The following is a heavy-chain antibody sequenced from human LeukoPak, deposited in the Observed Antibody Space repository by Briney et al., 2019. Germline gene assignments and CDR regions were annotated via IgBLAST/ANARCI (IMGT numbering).Heavy chain of an antibody. Sequence: ASVKVSCKASGYSFTSYAYNWVRQAPGQGLEWMGWISAYDGGTKYAQDLQGRVTMTTDTSTRTAYMELMRLTSDDTAVYYCARDPLTSTWSPYYFTLDVRGQGTTVSVSS. D-gene: IGHD6-13*01. V-gene: IGHV1-18*01. CDR3: ARDPLTSTWSPYYFTLDV. J-gene: IGHJ6*02. CDR2: ISAYDGGT. CDR1: GYSFTSYA.